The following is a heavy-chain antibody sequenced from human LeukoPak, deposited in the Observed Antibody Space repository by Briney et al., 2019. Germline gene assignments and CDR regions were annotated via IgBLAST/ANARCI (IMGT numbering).Heavy chain of an antibody. Sequence: ASVKVSCKASGYTFTSYYMHWVRQAPGQGLEWMGIINPSGGITGYAQKLQGRVTMTRGTSTSTVYMVLSSLRSEDTALYYCARGSYQVGVDYWGQGTLVTVSS. J-gene: IGHJ4*02. CDR1: GYTFTSYY. V-gene: IGHV1-46*04. D-gene: IGHD1-26*01. CDR2: INPSGGIT. CDR3: ARGSYQVGVDY.